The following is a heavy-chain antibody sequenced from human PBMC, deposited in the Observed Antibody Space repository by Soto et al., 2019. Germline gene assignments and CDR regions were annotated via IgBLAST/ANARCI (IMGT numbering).Heavy chain of an antibody. J-gene: IGHJ4*02. CDR3: ARLWGSYFDY. CDR1: GGSISSSSYY. CDR2: IYYSGST. D-gene: IGHD7-27*01. Sequence: QLQLQESGPGLVKPSETLSLTCTVSGGSISSSSYYWGWIRQPPGKGLEWIGSIYYSGSTYYNPSLKSRVTISVDTSKNQFSLKLSSVTAADTAVYYCARLWGSYFDYWGQGTLITVSS. V-gene: IGHV4-39*01.